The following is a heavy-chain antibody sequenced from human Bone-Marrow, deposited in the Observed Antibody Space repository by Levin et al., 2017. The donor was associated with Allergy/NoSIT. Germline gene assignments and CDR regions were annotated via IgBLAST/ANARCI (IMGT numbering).Heavy chain of an antibody. D-gene: IGHD1-26*01. V-gene: IGHV3-7*03. Sequence: GESLKISCAVSGFTFSHSWMHWVRQAPGKGLESVAIINQDESKSDYVDSVKGRFTISRDNAKNSLYLQMNSLRAEDTAVYYCARDPGWGAFDIWGQGTMVTVSS. J-gene: IGHJ3*02. CDR1: GFTFSHSW. CDR2: INQDESKS. CDR3: ARDPGWGAFDI.